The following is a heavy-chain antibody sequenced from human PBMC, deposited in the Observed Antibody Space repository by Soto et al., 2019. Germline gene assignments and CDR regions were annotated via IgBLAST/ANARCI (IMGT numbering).Heavy chain of an antibody. Sequence: EVQLLESGGGLVQPGGSLRLSCAASGFTFSSYAMSWVRQAPGKGLEWVSAISGSGGSTYYADSVKGRFTISRDNSKHTLYLQMNSLRAEDTAVYYCEQDSLLGGNPAGEYWGQGTLVTVSS. J-gene: IGHJ4*02. D-gene: IGHD2-15*01. CDR3: EQDSLLGGNPAGEY. CDR2: ISGSGGST. CDR1: GFTFSSYA. V-gene: IGHV3-23*01.